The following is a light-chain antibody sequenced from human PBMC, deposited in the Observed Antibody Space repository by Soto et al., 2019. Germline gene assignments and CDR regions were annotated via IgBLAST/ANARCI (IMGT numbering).Light chain of an antibody. CDR3: QQYNKWPRT. CDR1: QSVSSY. Sequence: MTQSPSTLSVSTGERATLSCRASQSVSSYLAWYQQKPGQAPRLLIHGASTRATGVPARFSGGGSGTEFTLAISSLQSEDFAVYYCQQYNKWPRTFGQGTKVDIK. CDR2: GAS. J-gene: IGKJ1*01. V-gene: IGKV3-15*01.